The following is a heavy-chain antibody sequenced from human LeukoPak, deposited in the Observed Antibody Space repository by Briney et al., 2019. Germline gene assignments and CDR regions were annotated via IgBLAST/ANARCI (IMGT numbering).Heavy chain of an antibody. Sequence: GASVKVSCKASGYTFTTHGIAWVRQAPGQGLEWMGWISAHNGNTNCAQSLQGRVTMTTDTSTNTAYMELRSLRSDDTAVYYCARDGYFDLWGRGTLDTVSS. V-gene: IGHV1-18*01. CDR2: ISAHNGNT. J-gene: IGHJ2*01. CDR1: GYTFTTHG. CDR3: ARDGYFDL.